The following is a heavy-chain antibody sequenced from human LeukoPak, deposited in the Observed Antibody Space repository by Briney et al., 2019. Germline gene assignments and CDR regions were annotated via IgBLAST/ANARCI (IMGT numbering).Heavy chain of an antibody. CDR1: GYTFSSYW. J-gene: IGHJ4*02. CDR2: IYPGDSDT. V-gene: IGHV5-51*01. Sequence: GESLRISCKGSGYTFSSYWIGWVRQMPGKGLEWMGIIYPGDSDTRYSPSLQGQVTISVDTSIGTAYLQWSSLKASDTAIYYCARQNGFRLDYWGQGTLVTVSS. CDR3: ARQNGFRLDY. D-gene: IGHD4-17*01.